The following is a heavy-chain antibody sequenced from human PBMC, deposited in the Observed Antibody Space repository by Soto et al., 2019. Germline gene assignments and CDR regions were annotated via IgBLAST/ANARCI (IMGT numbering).Heavy chain of an antibody. CDR2: IYDTGISGYTPST. CDR3: ARGEDAFFYYGLDV. J-gene: IGHJ6*02. Sequence: SETLSLTGTVSGGSITSSYWSWMRRPPGKGLEWIAYIYDTGISGYTPSTSYNPSLKSRVTMSVDTSKSQFSLKLTSVTAADTAVYYCARGEDAFFYYGLDVWGQGITVTVSS. V-gene: IGHV4-59*01. CDR1: GGSITSSY.